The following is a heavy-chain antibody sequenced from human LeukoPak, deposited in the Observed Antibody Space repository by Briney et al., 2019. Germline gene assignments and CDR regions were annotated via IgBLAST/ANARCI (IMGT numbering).Heavy chain of an antibody. Sequence: SETLSLTCTVSGGSISSSSYYWVWNRQPPGKGLEWFGSIYYSGSTYYNPSLKSRVTISVDTSKNQFSLKLSSVTAADTAVYYCARDQYYYDSSGYQSHYYYGMDVWGQGTTVTVSS. V-gene: IGHV4-39*07. CDR3: ARDQYYYDSSGYQSHYYYGMDV. D-gene: IGHD3-22*01. J-gene: IGHJ6*02. CDR2: IYYSGST. CDR1: GGSISSSSYY.